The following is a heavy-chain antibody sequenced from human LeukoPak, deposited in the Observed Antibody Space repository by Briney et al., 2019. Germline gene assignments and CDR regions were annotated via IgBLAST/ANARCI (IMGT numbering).Heavy chain of an antibody. J-gene: IGHJ5*02. Sequence: SETLSLTCTVSGGSVSSTSYYWGWIRHPPGKGLEWIGSFYYSGSSYYNPSLKSRVTISVDTSKNQFSLKVNSVTAADTAVYYCARQGFRSTWFDPWGQGTLVTVSS. V-gene: IGHV4-39*01. CDR1: GGSVSSTSYY. CDR3: ARQGFRSTWFDP. CDR2: FYYSGSS.